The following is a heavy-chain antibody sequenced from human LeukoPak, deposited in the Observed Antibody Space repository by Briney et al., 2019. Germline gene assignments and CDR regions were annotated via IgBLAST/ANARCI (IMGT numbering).Heavy chain of an antibody. CDR3: ARDLLIVPTVDAFDI. V-gene: IGHV3-11*04. Sequence: MAGGSLRLSCAASGFTFGDYYMSWIRQPPGKGLEWVSYISSSGSTIYYADSVKGRFTISRDNAKNSLYLQMNSLRAEDTAVYYCARDLLIVPTVDAFDIWGQGTMVTVSS. D-gene: IGHD1-26*01. CDR1: GFTFGDYY. J-gene: IGHJ3*02. CDR2: ISSSGSTI.